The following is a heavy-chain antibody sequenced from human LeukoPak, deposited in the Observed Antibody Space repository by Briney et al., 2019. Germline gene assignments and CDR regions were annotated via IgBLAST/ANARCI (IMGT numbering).Heavy chain of an antibody. Sequence: SETLSLTCTVSGGSISGYYWSWIRQPAGKGLEWIGRIYTSGSTNYNPSLKSRVTMSIDTSKNQFFLKLSSVTAADTAVYYCAITTNWLPDAFDIWGQGTMVTVSS. CDR2: IYTSGST. J-gene: IGHJ3*02. CDR3: AITTNWLPDAFDI. CDR1: GGSISGYY. V-gene: IGHV4-4*07. D-gene: IGHD1-1*01.